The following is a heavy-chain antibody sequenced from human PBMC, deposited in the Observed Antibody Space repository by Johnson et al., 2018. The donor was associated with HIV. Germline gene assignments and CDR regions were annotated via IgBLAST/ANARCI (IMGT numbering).Heavy chain of an antibody. D-gene: IGHD3-3*01. J-gene: IGHJ3*02. CDR2: IGTAGDT. V-gene: IGHV3-13*01. CDR1: GFTFSSYD. CDR3: AKDLRITIFGVVPPHDAFDI. Sequence: MLLVESGGGVMQPGKSLRLSCEASGFTFSSYDMHWVRQATGKGLEWVSAIGTAGDTYYADSVKGRFTISRDNSKNTLYLQMNSLRAEDTAVYYCAKDLRITIFGVVPPHDAFDIWGQGTMVTVSS.